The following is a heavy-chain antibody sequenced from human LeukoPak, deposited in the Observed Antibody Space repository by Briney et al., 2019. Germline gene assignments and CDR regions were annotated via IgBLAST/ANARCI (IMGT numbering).Heavy chain of an antibody. CDR3: AGQEPYGGNSPCDF. CDR2: IYYIGST. Sequence: PSETLSLTCTVSGGSISSYYWSWIRQPPGKGLEWIGYIYYIGSTNYNPYPKSRVTISLDTSKNKFSLKLSSMTAADTAVYYFAGQEPYGGNSPCDFWGQGTLVTVS. CDR1: GGSISSYY. D-gene: IGHD4-23*01. V-gene: IGHV4-59*01. J-gene: IGHJ4*02.